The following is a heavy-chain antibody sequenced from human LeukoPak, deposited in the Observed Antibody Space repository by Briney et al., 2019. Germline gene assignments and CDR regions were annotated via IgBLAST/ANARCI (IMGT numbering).Heavy chain of an antibody. CDR2: IYYSGST. CDR3: ARHKDYYYSYMDV. J-gene: IGHJ6*03. CDR1: GDSISTSSYY. Sequence: PSETLSLTCTVSGDSISTSSYYWGWIRQPPGKGLEWIGTIYYSGSTYYNPSLTSRVTISVDTSKNQFSLKLSSVTAADTAVYYCARHKDYYYSYMDVWGKGTTVTISS. V-gene: IGHV4-39*01.